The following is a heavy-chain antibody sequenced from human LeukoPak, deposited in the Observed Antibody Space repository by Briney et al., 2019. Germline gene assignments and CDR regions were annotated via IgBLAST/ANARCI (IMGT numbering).Heavy chain of an antibody. CDR1: GASVTSYY. Sequence: TSETLSLTCTVSGASVTSYYWNWIRQPPGKGLEWIGYILYSGTTNYNPSLNSRATMSLDTSKNQFSLELSSVTAADTAVYYCARRIIARGLGQENWFDPWGQGILVTVSP. CDR2: ILYSGTT. D-gene: IGHD3-16*01. J-gene: IGHJ5*02. CDR3: ARRIIARGLGQENWFDP. V-gene: IGHV4-59*02.